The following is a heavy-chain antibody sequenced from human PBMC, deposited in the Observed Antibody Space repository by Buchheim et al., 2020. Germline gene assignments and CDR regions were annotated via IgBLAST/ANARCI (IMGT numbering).Heavy chain of an antibody. V-gene: IGHV3-30*04. CDR2: ISYDGSNK. D-gene: IGHD1-26*01. CDR3: ARDGPYSGSYFPPNWYFEL. Sequence: QVQLVESGGGVVQPGRSLRLSCAASGFTFSSYAMHWVRQAPGKGLEWVAVISYDGSNKYYADSVKGRFTISRDNSKNTLYLQMNSLRAEDTAVYYCARDGPYSGSYFPPNWYFELWDRGTLITVSS. CDR1: GFTFSSYA. J-gene: IGHJ2*01.